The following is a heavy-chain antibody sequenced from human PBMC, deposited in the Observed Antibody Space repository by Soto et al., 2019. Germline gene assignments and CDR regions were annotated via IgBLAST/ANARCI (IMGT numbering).Heavy chain of an antibody. Sequence: EVQLLESGGGLVQPGGSLRLSCAASGFTFSSYAMSWVRQTPGKGLEWVSGISGGGGNTYYADSVTGRFTISRDNSRNTLDLQMNSLRAADTAIYYCAKDRGAGGRFSGIAVAGIPSWGQGTLVPVSS. D-gene: IGHD6-19*01. V-gene: IGHV3-23*01. CDR3: AKDRGAGGRFSGIAVAGIPS. J-gene: IGHJ5*02. CDR1: GFTFSSYA. CDR2: ISGGGGNT.